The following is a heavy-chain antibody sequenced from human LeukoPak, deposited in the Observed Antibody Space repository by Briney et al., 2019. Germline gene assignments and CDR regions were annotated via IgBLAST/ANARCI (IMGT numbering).Heavy chain of an antibody. V-gene: IGHV4-30-2*01. Sequence: SETLSLTCAVSGGSISSGGYSWSWIRQPPGKGLEWIGYIYHSGSTYYNPSLKSRVTISVDTSKNQFSLKLSSVTAADTAVYYCARDAPDGIDYWGQGTLVTVSS. D-gene: IGHD1-14*01. CDR1: GGSISSGGYS. J-gene: IGHJ4*02. CDR2: IYHSGST. CDR3: ARDAPDGIDY.